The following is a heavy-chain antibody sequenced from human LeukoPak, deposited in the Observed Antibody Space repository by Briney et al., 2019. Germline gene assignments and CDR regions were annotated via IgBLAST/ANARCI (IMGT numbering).Heavy chain of an antibody. D-gene: IGHD3-22*01. Sequence: GGSLRLSCAASGFTFSSYGMSWVRQAPGKGLEWVSAISGSGGSTYYADSVKGRFTISRDNSKNTLYLQMNSLRAEDTAVYYCAKEGLDSSGYKGYFDYWGQGTLVTVSS. CDR1: GFTFSSYG. V-gene: IGHV3-23*01. CDR2: ISGSGGST. CDR3: AKEGLDSSGYKGYFDY. J-gene: IGHJ4*02.